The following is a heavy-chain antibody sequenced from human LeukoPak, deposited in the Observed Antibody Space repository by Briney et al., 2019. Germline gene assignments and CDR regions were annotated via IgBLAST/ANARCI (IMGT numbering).Heavy chain of an antibody. CDR3: ARQYSSSSEAYFDH. D-gene: IGHD6-6*01. CDR1: GGSISSYY. V-gene: IGHV4-59*05. CDR2: IYYSSTT. Sequence: PSETLSLTCTVSGGSISSYYWSWIRQPPGKGLEWIGSIYYSSTTYYNPSLKSRVTISVDTSKNQFSLKLTSVTAADTAVYYCARQYSSSSEAYFDHWGQGTLVTVSS. J-gene: IGHJ4*02.